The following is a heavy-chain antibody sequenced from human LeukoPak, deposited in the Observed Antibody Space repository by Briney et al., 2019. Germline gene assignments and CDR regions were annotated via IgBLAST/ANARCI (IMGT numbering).Heavy chain of an antibody. CDR2: LNSDETSA. CDR3: ASAHPTFLTHRFDP. V-gene: IGHV3-74*03. CDR1: GFSFRNYW. D-gene: IGHD4/OR15-4a*01. J-gene: IGHJ5*02. Sequence: GGSLRLSCVISGFSFRNYWMHWVRQAPGRGLVWVSRLNSDETSATYADSVKGRFTISRDTAKNTLYLDMNSLRVEDTAVYYCASAHPTFLTHRFDPWGQGTLVTVSS.